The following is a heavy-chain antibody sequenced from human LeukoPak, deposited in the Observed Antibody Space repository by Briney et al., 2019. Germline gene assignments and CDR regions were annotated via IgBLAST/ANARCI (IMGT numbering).Heavy chain of an antibody. V-gene: IGHV1-69*13. Sequence: SVKVSCKASGGTFSSYAISWVRQAPGQGLEWMGGIIPIFGTANYAQKFQGRVTITADESTSTAYMKLSSLRSEDTAVYYCVRGRFCSSSSCPFDYWGQGTLVTVSS. CDR2: IIPIFGTA. CDR1: GGTFSSYA. D-gene: IGHD2-2*01. CDR3: VRGRFCSSSSCPFDY. J-gene: IGHJ4*02.